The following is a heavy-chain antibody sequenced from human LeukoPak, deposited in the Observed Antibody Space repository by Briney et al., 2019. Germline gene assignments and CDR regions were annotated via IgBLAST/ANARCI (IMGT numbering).Heavy chain of an antibody. CDR3: ALTPTSGYGPDYFDY. J-gene: IGHJ4*02. V-gene: IGHV3-21*01. D-gene: IGHD5-12*01. Sequence: GGSLRLSCAASGFTFSSYSMNWVRQAPGKGLEWVSSISSSSSYIYYADSVKGRFTISRDNAKNSLYLQMNSLRAEDTAVYYCALTPTSGYGPDYFDYWGQGTLVTVSS. CDR1: GFTFSSYS. CDR2: ISSSSSYI.